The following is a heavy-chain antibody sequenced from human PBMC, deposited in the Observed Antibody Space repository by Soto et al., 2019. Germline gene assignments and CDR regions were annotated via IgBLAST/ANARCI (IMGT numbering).Heavy chain of an antibody. CDR3: AKDPHLGYSSSQTPYYYYYGMDV. CDR2: ISYDGSNK. CDR1: GFTFSSYG. Sequence: QVQLVESGGGVVQPGRSLRLSCAASGFTFSSYGMHWVRQAPGKGLEWVAVISYDGSNKYYADSVKGRFTISRDNSKNTLYLQMNSLRAEDTAVYYCAKDPHLGYSSSQTPYYYYYGMDVWGQGTTVTVSS. J-gene: IGHJ6*02. V-gene: IGHV3-30*18. D-gene: IGHD6-13*01.